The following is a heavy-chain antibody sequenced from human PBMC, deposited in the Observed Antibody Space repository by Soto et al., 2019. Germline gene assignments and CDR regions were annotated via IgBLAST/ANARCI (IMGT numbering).Heavy chain of an antibody. CDR3: ARGAARDRIGRLVV. D-gene: IGHD3-10*01. Sequence: PGGSLRLSCAASAFSFTNYDMNWVRQAPGKGLEWVSYISISGSSIYYADSVKGRFTISRDNAKNSLYLQMNSLRAEDTAVYYCARGAARDRIGRLVVWGQGTTVTVSS. V-gene: IGHV3-48*03. CDR2: ISISGSSI. CDR1: AFSFTNYD. J-gene: IGHJ6*02.